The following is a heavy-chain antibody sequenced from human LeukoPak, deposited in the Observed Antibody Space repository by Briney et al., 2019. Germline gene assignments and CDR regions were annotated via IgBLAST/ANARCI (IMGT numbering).Heavy chain of an antibody. V-gene: IGHV3-30*18. CDR2: ISYDGSNK. CDR3: AKDRIRLTTFGYYYYGMDV. Sequence: GRSLRLSCAASGFTFSSYGMHWVRQAPGKGLKWVAVISYDGSNKYYADSVKGRFTISRDNSENTLYLQMNSLRTEDAVVYFCAKDRIRLTTFGYYYYGMDVWGQGTTVTVSS. CDR1: GFTFSSYG. J-gene: IGHJ6*02. D-gene: IGHD3-16*01.